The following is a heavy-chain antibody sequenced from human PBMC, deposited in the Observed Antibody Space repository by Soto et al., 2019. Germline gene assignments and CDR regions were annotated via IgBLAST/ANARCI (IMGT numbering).Heavy chain of an antibody. Sequence: QVQLVQSGAEVKKPGSSVKVSCKASGGTFSSYTISWVRQAPGQGLEWMGRIIPILGIANYAQKFQGRATITADKSTNTAYMELRSLRSEDTAVYYCERDLDRRGSPFNGGYWGQGTLVTVSS. CDR1: GGTFSSYT. V-gene: IGHV1-69*08. CDR2: IIPILGIA. J-gene: IGHJ4*02. D-gene: IGHD2-15*01. CDR3: ERDLDRRGSPFNGGY.